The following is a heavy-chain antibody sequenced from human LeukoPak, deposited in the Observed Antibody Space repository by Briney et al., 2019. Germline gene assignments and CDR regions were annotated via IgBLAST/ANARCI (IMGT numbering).Heavy chain of an antibody. CDR3: TTVGNYYYDSSGYYRTFDY. CDR2: IKSKTDGGTT. D-gene: IGHD3-22*01. J-gene: IGHJ4*02. V-gene: IGHV3-15*01. Sequence: GGSLRLSCAASGFTFSNAWMSWVRQPPGKGLEWVGRIKSKTDGGTTDYAAPVKGRFTISRDDSKNTLYLQMNSLKTEDTAVYYCTTVGNYYYDSSGYYRTFDYWGQGTLVTVSS. CDR1: GFTFSNAW.